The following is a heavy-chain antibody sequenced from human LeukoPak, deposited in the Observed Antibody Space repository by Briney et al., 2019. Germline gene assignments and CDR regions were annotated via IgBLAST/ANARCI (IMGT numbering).Heavy chain of an antibody. CDR2: LYSEGGRT. CDR3: AIGDGLGKLSSPLGY. J-gene: IGHJ4*02. V-gene: IGHV3-74*01. D-gene: IGHD3-16*02. Sequence: PGGSLRLSCVGSGFIFRNDWMHWVRQAPGKGLVWVSRLYSEGGRTYYADSVKGRFTISRDNAKNTLYLQMNSLTVEDTAVYYCAIGDGLGKLSSPLGYWGQGTLVTVSS. CDR1: GFIFRNDW.